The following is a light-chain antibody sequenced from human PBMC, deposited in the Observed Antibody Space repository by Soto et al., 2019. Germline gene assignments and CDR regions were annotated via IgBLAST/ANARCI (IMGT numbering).Light chain of an antibody. V-gene: IGKV1-39*01. CDR1: QSISSY. CDR2: AAS. J-gene: IGKJ1*01. Sequence: DIQMTQSPSSLSASVGDRVTITCRASQSISSYLNWYQQKPGKAPKLLIYAASSLQSGVPSRFSASGSGTDFTLTISSLQPEDFATYYGQQSYSTPPWTFGQGTKVEIK. CDR3: QQSYSTPPWT.